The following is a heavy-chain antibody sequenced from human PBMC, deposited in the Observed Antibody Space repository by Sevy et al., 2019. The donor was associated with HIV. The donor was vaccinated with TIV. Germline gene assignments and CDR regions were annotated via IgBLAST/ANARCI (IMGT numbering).Heavy chain of an antibody. J-gene: IGHJ5*02. CDR1: GFTFNDYA. V-gene: IGHV3-30-3*01. CDR2: ISSDGDNT. Sequence: GGSLRLSCAASGFTFNDYALHWVRQAPGKGLEWVAIISSDGDNTYYADTVKGRFTISRDNSKNTVYLQMNRLRAEDTAFYYSVREGAPYRNIRYCSGNNCFYNWFDPWGQGTLVTVSS. D-gene: IGHD2-15*01. CDR3: VREGAPYRNIRYCSGNNCFYNWFDP.